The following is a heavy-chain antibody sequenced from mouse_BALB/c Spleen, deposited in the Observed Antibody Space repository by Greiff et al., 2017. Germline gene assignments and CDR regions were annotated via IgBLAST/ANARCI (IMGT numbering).Heavy chain of an antibody. D-gene: IGHD2-1*01. CDR1: GFSLTSYG. V-gene: IGHV2-9*02. J-gene: IGHJ2*01. CDR3: ARDRDLYYGNYVDY. Sequence: VQLQESGPGLVAPSQSLSITCTVSGFSLTSYGVHWVRQPPGKGLEWLGVIWAGGSTNYNSALMSRLSISKDNSKSQVFLKMNSLQTDDTAMYYCARDRDLYYGNYVDYWGQGTTLTVSS. CDR2: IWAGGST.